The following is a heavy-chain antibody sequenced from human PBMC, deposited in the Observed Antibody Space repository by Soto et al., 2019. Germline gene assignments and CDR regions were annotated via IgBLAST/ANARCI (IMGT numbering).Heavy chain of an antibody. V-gene: IGHV4-39*01. CDR1: GGSISSGPYS. CDR3: ASFGVASMNWFDP. CDR2: FYYSGST. J-gene: IGHJ5*02. Sequence: SETLSLTCTVSGGSISSGPYSWGWIRQPPGKGLEWIGTFYYSGSTRYNPSLESRVTISVDTSKNQFSLRVTSVTAADTAIYYCASFGVASMNWFDPWGQGTLVTVSS. D-gene: IGHD3-3*01.